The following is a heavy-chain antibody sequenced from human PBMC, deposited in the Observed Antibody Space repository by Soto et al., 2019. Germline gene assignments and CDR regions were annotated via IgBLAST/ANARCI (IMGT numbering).Heavy chain of an antibody. J-gene: IGHJ2*01. CDR1: VFTLSNFW. Sequence: PVRSLRLSCASSVFTLSNFWMHCVRQFPGKWLVWVSRINDDGSRTKYADSVEGRLTISRDTAKNTLYLQMDSLRVEDTAVYYCVRDHHDYECWSGSQRGYFDLWGRGTLVTVSS. D-gene: IGHD3-3*01. CDR2: INDDGSRT. CDR3: VRDHHDYECWSGSQRGYFDL. V-gene: IGHV3-74*01.